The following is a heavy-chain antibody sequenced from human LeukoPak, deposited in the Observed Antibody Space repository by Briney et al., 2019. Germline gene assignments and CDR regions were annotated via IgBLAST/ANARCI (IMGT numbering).Heavy chain of an antibody. CDR1: GGSISNSSYY. Sequence: PSETLSLTCTVSGGSISNSSYYWGWIRQPPGKGLEWIGSMYYSGSTYYNPSLESRATISVDTSKNQFSLKLSSVTAADTAVYARHGRMGTINPSYWGQGTLVTVSS. D-gene: IGHD5-24*01. J-gene: IGHJ4*02. CDR3: HGRMGTINPSY. V-gene: IGHV4-39*01. CDR2: MYYSGST.